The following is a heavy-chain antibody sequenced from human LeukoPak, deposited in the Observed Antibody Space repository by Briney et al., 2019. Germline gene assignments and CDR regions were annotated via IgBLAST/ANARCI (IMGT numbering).Heavy chain of an antibody. CDR3: ARDQEAFDY. J-gene: IGHJ4*02. CDR2: IYPGDGST. CDR1: GYSFSSNY. V-gene: IGHV1-46*01. Sequence: ASVKVSCKASGYSFSSNYIHWVRQAPGQGLEWMGMIYPGDGSTRYAQKFQGRVTVTRDTSTSTVHMELSGLRSEDTAVYYCARDQEAFDYWGQGTLVTVSS.